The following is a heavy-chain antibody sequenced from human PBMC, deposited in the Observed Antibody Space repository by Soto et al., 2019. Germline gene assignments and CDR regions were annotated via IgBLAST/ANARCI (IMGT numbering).Heavy chain of an antibody. CDR3: AKRPKKGYCSGGSCYQYRDY. Sequence: GGSLRLSCAASGFTFSSYAMSWVRQAPGKGLEWVSAISGSGGSTYYADSVKGRFTISRDNSKNTLYLQMNSLRAEDTAVYYCAKRPKKGYCSGGSCYQYRDYWGQGTLVTVSS. CDR1: GFTFSSYA. V-gene: IGHV3-23*01. J-gene: IGHJ4*02. D-gene: IGHD2-15*01. CDR2: ISGSGGST.